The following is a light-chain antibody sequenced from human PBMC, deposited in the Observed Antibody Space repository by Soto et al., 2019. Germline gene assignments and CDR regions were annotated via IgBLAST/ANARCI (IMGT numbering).Light chain of an antibody. V-gene: IGKV3-11*01. Sequence: EIVMTQSPATLSVSPGERATLSCRASQSVRTYVAWYQQKAGQAPRLLIYDASNRATGIPARFSGSGSGTDFTLTISSLEPEDFAVYFWQQRINLRSNFGGGTKVEIK. CDR1: QSVRTY. J-gene: IGKJ4*01. CDR3: QQRINLRSN. CDR2: DAS.